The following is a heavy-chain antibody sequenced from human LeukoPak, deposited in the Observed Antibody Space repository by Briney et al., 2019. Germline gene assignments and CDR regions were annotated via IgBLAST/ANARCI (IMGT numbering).Heavy chain of an antibody. Sequence: GGSLRLACAASGFSFSSFAMTWVRQAPGRGLEWVSVIRGGGGSTTYADAVKGRFTISRDDSKNTVYLQMNSLRADDTAVYYCAKDHTSLGGLDYWGQGTLVTVSS. CDR2: IRGGGGST. D-gene: IGHD2-2*01. CDR1: GFSFSSFA. CDR3: AKDHTSLGGLDY. J-gene: IGHJ4*02. V-gene: IGHV3-23*01.